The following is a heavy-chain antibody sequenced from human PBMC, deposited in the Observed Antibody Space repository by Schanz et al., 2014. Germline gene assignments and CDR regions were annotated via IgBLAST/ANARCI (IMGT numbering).Heavy chain of an antibody. CDR3: ARGGSGSHYRLDY. J-gene: IGHJ4*02. D-gene: IGHD1-26*01. V-gene: IGHV3-23*04. Sequence: VQLVESGGGLVQPGGSLRLSCAASGFTFRGYAMCWVRQAPGKGLEWVSAISGGGGTTYYTDSVKGRFTISRDNSKSTLYLQMNSLRAEDTGLYFCARGGSGSHYRLDYWGQGTLVTVSS. CDR2: ISGGGGTT. CDR1: GFTFRGYA.